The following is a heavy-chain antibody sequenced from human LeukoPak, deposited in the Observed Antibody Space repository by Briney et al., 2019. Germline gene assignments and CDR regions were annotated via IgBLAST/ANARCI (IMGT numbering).Heavy chain of an antibody. D-gene: IGHD3-22*01. CDR3: ATGGDYYYSH. CDR2: AYGDGGDQ. V-gene: IGHV3-33*01. J-gene: IGHJ4*02. CDR1: GFSFRTYG. Sequence: PGGSLRLSCAASGFSFRTYGMHWVRQAPSKGLEWVAVAYGDGGDQYYADSVKGRFTISKDISKNTLYVQMNSLRAEDTAIYYCATGGDYYYSHWGQGTLVTVSS.